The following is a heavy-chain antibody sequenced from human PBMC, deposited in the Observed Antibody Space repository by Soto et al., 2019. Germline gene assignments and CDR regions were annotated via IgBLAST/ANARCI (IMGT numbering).Heavy chain of an antibody. Sequence: HVQLVQSGAEVKKPGASRKVSCKASGYTFISYGVSWVRQAPGQGLEWLGWISPYNGNTNYAQKLQGRITMTTETSTRTEYMDLRSLRTDNTAVYYCASDPTKGLTDAFDIWGQGTMVVVSS. CDR2: ISPYNGNT. CDR3: ASDPTKGLTDAFDI. V-gene: IGHV1-18*01. J-gene: IGHJ3*02. D-gene: IGHD5-12*01. CDR1: GYTFISYG.